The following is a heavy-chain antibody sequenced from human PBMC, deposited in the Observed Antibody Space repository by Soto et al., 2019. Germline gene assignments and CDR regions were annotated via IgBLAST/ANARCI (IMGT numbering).Heavy chain of an antibody. J-gene: IGHJ2*01. CDR1: GFTFSSYA. CDR2: ISYDASNK. Sequence: QVQLVESGGGVVQPGRSLRLSCAASGFTFSSYATHWVRQAPGKGMEWVAVISYDASNKYYADSVKGRFTISRDNSKNTLYLQLNSMIAEDTALYYCAREGVGSIVTPLFDIWGRGTLVTVAS. CDR3: AREGVGSIVTPLFDI. V-gene: IGHV3-30-3*01. D-gene: IGHD3-9*01.